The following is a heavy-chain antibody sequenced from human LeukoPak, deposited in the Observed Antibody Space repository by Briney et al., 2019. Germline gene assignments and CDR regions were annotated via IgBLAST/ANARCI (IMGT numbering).Heavy chain of an antibody. J-gene: IGHJ4*02. Sequence: SETLSLTCTVSGVSISNYYWNWIRQPPGKALEWIGYVYFTGSTNYNPSLKSRVTLSIDTSKSQLSLKLSSVTAADTAVYYCARWRSSAHYWDSWGQGTLVTVSS. D-gene: IGHD3-22*01. CDR1: GVSISNYY. V-gene: IGHV4-59*01. CDR3: ARWRSSAHYWDS. CDR2: VYFTGST.